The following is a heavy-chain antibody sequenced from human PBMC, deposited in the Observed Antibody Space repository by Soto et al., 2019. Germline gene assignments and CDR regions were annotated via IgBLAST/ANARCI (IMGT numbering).Heavy chain of an antibody. V-gene: IGHV3-30-3*01. D-gene: IGHD2-15*01. CDR2: ISFDGSNK. CDR1: GFTFGTSA. Sequence: GGSLRLSCAASGFTFGTSAMHWVGQAPGKGLEWVAVISFDGSNKYYADTVKGRFTISRDNSKNTLFLQMNSLRAEDTAVYHCTRGLVTATGTDYWGQGTQLTVSS. J-gene: IGHJ4*02. CDR3: TRGLVTATGTDY.